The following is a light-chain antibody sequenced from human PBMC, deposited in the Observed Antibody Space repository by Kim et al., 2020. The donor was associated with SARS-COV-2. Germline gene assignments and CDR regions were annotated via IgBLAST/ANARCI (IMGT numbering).Light chain of an antibody. CDR1: QVISSA. CDR3: QHFNNYLFT. CDR2: DAS. Sequence: GDRVTITWRASQVISSALAWYQQKPGRVPKLLIYDASSLESGVPSRFSGGGSGTDFTLTISSLQPEDFATYYCQHFNNYLFTFGPGTKVDIK. J-gene: IGKJ3*01. V-gene: IGKV1D-13*01.